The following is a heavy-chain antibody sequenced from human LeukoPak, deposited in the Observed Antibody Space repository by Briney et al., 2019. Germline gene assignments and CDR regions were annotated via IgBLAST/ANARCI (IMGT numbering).Heavy chain of an antibody. CDR3: AREAPDYDFWSGYYYYYGTDV. CDR2: INPNSGGT. D-gene: IGHD3-3*01. V-gene: IGHV1-2*02. Sequence: EASVKVSCKASGYTFTGYYMHWVRQAPGQGLAWMGWINPNSGGTNYAQKFQGRVTMTRDTSISTAYMELSRLRSDDTAVYYCAREAPDYDFWSGYYYYYGTDVWGQGTTVTVSS. J-gene: IGHJ6*02. CDR1: GYTFTGYY.